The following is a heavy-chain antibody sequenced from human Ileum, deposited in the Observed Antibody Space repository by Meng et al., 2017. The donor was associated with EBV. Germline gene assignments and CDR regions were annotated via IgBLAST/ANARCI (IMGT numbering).Heavy chain of an antibody. D-gene: IGHD6-13*01. CDR3: ARVAAAGNEWFDP. Sequence: QVQVQGSVQGLGKHSEPLSPTCAVSGGSISSINWWTWVRQPPGKGLEWIGEIYHSGSTNYNPSLKSRVTISVDKSKNQFSLKLSSVTAADTAVYYCARVAAAGNEWFDPWGQGTLVTVSS. V-gene: IGHV4-4*02. CDR1: GGSISSINW. CDR2: IYHSGST. J-gene: IGHJ5*02.